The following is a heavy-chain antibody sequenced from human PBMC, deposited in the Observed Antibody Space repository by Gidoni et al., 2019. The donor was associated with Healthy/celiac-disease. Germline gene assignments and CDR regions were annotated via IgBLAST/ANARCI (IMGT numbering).Heavy chain of an antibody. CDR1: GGTFSSYA. CDR3: AGALERATEELYGMDV. CDR2: IIPIFGTA. Sequence: QAQLLQPGADGKKPGSSVKVSCKAAGGTFSSYAISRVRQAPGQGLEWMGGIIPIFGTANGAQKFQGKVTINADKSTSTACMELSSLRSEGTAGYYCAGALERATEELYGMDVWGQGTTVTVSS. J-gene: IGHJ6*02. V-gene: IGHV1-69*06. D-gene: IGHD4-4*01.